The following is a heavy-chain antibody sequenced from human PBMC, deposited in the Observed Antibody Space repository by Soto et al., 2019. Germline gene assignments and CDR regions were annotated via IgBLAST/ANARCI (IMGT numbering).Heavy chain of an antibody. Sequence: QMQLVQSGAEVKKPGASVKVSCKASGYTFTGYYMHWVRQAPGQGLEWMGWINPNSGGTNYAQKVQGRVTMTRDTSISTAYMELSRLRSDDTAVYYCARVRIAADSSGWSYWGQGTLVTVSS. J-gene: IGHJ4*02. V-gene: IGHV1-2*02. CDR2: INPNSGGT. D-gene: IGHD6-19*01. CDR1: GYTFTGYY. CDR3: ARVRIAADSSGWSY.